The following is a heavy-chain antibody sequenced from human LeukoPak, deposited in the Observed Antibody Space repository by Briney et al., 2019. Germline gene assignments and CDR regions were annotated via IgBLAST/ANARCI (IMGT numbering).Heavy chain of an antibody. J-gene: IGHJ4*02. Sequence: GGSLRLSCAASGFNFSLYSMNWVRQAPGKGLEWISYISSGSDTLYYAEAVKGRFTVSRDNAKNSLYLQMNSLRAEDTAVYYCARVEIAVAPPDYWGQGTLVTVSS. CDR2: ISSGSDTL. CDR1: GFNFSLYS. D-gene: IGHD6-19*01. V-gene: IGHV3-48*01. CDR3: ARVEIAVAPPDY.